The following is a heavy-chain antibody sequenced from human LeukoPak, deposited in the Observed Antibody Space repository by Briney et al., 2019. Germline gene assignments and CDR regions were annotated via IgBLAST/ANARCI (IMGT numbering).Heavy chain of an antibody. J-gene: IGHJ5*02. D-gene: IGHD2-2*01. CDR1: GGSTSSYY. CDR3: ARAGYCSSTSCRPSPLYNWFDP. Sequence: PSKTLSLTCSVSGGSTSSYYWSWIRQPPGKGLGWIGRIFTSGIISGNTNYNPSLESRVTMSVDASRNQFSLKLTSVTAADTAVYYCARAGYCSSTSCRPSPLYNWFDPWGQGTLVTVSS. V-gene: IGHV4-4*07. CDR2: IFTSGIISGNT.